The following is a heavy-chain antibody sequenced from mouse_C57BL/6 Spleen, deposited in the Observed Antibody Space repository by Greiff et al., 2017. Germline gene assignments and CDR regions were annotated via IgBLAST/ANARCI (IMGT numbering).Heavy chain of an antibody. CDR2: IDPSDSET. Sequence: QVQLQQPGAELVRPGSSVKLSCKASGYTFTSYWMHWVKQRPIQGLEWIGNIDPSDSETHYNQKFKDKATLTVDKSSSTAYMQLSSLTSEDSAVYYCARGGTGTRYFDVWGTGTTVTVSS. D-gene: IGHD4-1*01. J-gene: IGHJ1*03. V-gene: IGHV1-52*01. CDR1: GYTFTSYW. CDR3: ARGGTGTRYFDV.